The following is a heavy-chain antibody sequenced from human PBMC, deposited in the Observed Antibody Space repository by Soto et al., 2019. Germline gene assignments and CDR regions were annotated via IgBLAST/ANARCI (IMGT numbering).Heavy chain of an antibody. CDR3: AKDLLSPLVPAAIVFYYYGMDV. Sequence: QVQLVESGGGVVQPGRSLRLSCAASGFTFSSYGMHWVRQAPGKGLEWVAVISYDGSNKYYADSVKGRFTISRDNSKNTLYLQINSLRAEDTAVYYCAKDLLSPLVPAAIVFYYYGMDVWVQGTTVTVSS. CDR2: ISYDGSNK. V-gene: IGHV3-30*18. D-gene: IGHD2-2*01. J-gene: IGHJ6*02. CDR1: GFTFSSYG.